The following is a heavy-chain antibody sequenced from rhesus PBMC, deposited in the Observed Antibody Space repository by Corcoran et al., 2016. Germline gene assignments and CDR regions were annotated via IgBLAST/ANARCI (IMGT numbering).Heavy chain of an antibody. D-gene: IGHD7-45*01. Sequence: QVQLQESGPGLVKPSETLSLTCDVYGYSISSGYGWTWILQSPCMGLEWIGYIGGDSAGTNYNPSLKSRVTISRDTSKNQFSLKMNSVTAADTAFYYCARRLWGFDYWGQGLLVTVSS. CDR1: GYSISSGYG. CDR2: IGGDSAGT. J-gene: IGHJ4*01. CDR3: ARRLWGFDY. V-gene: IGHV4-127*01.